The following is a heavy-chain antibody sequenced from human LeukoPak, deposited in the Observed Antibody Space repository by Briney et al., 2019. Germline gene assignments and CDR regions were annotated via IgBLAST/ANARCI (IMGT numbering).Heavy chain of an antibody. CDR3: ARVWSSRKAFDI. J-gene: IGHJ3*02. CDR1: GGSISYYY. V-gene: IGHV4-59*01. D-gene: IGHD3-16*01. CDR2: ICYSGST. Sequence: SETLSLTCTVFGGSISYYYWSWIRQPPGKGLELIGYICYSGSTNYNPSLKSRVTISVDTSKNQFSLKLTSVTAADTAVYYCARVWSSRKAFDIWGQGTMVTVSS.